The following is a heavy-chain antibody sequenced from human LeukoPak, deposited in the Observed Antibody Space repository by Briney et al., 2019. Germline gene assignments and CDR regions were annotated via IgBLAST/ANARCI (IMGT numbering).Heavy chain of an antibody. CDR1: GFTFSSYG. Sequence: PGRSLRLTCAASGFTFSSYGMHWVRQAPGKGLEWVAVIWYDGSNKYYADSVKGRFTISRDNSKNTLYLQMNSLRAEDTAVYYCASSPYCSSTSCYEEVFGAFDIWGQGTMVTVSS. CDR2: IWYDGSNK. J-gene: IGHJ3*02. CDR3: ASSPYCSSTSCYEEVFGAFDI. V-gene: IGHV3-33*01. D-gene: IGHD2-2*01.